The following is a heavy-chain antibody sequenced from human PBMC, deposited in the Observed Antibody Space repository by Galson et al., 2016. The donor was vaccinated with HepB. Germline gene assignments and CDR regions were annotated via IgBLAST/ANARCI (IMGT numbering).Heavy chain of an antibody. CDR2: IWYDGSNK. Sequence: SLRLSCAASGFTFSSYGMHWVRQAPGKGLEWVAVIWYDGSNKYYADSVKGRFTISRDNSKNTLYLQMNSLRAEDTAVYYCVRAYRLIHYFDYWGQGTLVTVSS. V-gene: IGHV3-33*01. D-gene: IGHD1-1*01. CDR3: VRAYRLIHYFDY. J-gene: IGHJ4*02. CDR1: GFTFSSYG.